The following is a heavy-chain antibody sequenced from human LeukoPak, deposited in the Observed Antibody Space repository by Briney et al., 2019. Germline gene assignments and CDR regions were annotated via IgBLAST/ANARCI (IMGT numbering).Heavy chain of an antibody. Sequence: PSETLSLTCAVYGGSFSGYYWSWIRQPPGKGLEWIGEINHSGGTNYNPSLKSRVTISVGTSTNQFSLKLSYVTAADTAVYYCARGFNWGQGHLVLVSS. V-gene: IGHV4-34*01. J-gene: IGHJ1*01. CDR3: ARGFN. CDR2: INHSGGT. CDR1: GGSFSGYY.